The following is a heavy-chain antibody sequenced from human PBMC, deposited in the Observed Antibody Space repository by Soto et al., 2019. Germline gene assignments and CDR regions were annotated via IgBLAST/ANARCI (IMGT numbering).Heavy chain of an antibody. V-gene: IGHV3-9*01. Sequence: EEQLVESGGGLVQPGRSLRLSCAASGFSFDDYAIHWVRQAPGKGLEWVSGINWNSGSIGYADSVKGRFTISRDNAKTSLYLQMNSLRVEDTALYYCAKDRGSGSYAANYYYYGMDVWGQVTTVTVSS. J-gene: IGHJ6*02. D-gene: IGHD3-10*01. CDR1: GFSFDDYA. CDR3: AKDRGSGSYAANYYYYGMDV. CDR2: INWNSGSI.